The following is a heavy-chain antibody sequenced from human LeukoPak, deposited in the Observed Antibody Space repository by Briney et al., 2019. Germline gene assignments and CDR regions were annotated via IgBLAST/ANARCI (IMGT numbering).Heavy chain of an antibody. V-gene: IGHV4-38-2*01. CDR1: GYSISSGYY. CDR3: ARAYYYYYYYMDV. Sequence: SETLSLTCAVSGYSISSGYYWGWIRQPPGQGLEWLGSVFYNGRTYYTPSLKSRVTISVDTSKTQFSLTLSSVTAADTAVYYCARAYYYYYYYMDVWGKGTTVTVSS. CDR2: VFYNGRT. J-gene: IGHJ6*03.